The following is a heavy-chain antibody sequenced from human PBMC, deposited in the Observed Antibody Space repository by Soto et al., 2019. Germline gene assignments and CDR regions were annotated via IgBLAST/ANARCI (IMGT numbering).Heavy chain of an antibody. CDR3: ARERSGRRGPYYYYMDV. V-gene: IGHV1-69*08. Sequence: QVQLVQSGAEVKKPGSSVKVSCKASGGTFSSYTISWVRQAPGQGLEWMGRIIPILGIANYAQKFQGRVTITADKSTSTAYMELSSLRSEDTAVYYCARERSGRRGPYYYYMDVCGKGTTVTVSS. CDR1: GGTFSSYT. J-gene: IGHJ6*03. CDR2: IIPILGIA. D-gene: IGHD3-10*01.